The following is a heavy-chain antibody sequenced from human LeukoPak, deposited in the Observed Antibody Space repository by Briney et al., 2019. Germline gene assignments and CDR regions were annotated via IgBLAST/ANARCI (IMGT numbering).Heavy chain of an antibody. CDR3: ARDSRQDGYNTRGFDY. CDR1: GFTFSSYA. J-gene: IGHJ4*02. Sequence: GRSLRLSCAASGFTFSSYAMHWLRQAPGKGLEWVAVMSYVGSNKYYADSVKGRFTISRDNSKNTLYLQMNSLRAEDTAVYYCARDSRQDGYNTRGFDYWGQGTLVTVSS. V-gene: IGHV3-30*04. CDR2: MSYVGSNK. D-gene: IGHD5-24*01.